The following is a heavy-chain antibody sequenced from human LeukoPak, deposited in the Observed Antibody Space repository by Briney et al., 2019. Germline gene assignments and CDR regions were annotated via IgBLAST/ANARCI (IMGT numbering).Heavy chain of an antibody. D-gene: IGHD3-3*01. V-gene: IGHV1-69*05. Sequence: SVKVSCKASGGTFSSYAISWVRQSPGQGLEWMGGIIPIFGTANYAQKFQGRVTITTDESTSTAYMELSSLRSEDTAVYYCATEPLDDFWSGYYYFDYWGQGTLVTVSS. CDR2: IIPIFGTA. CDR1: GGTFSSYA. CDR3: ATEPLDDFWSGYYYFDY. J-gene: IGHJ4*02.